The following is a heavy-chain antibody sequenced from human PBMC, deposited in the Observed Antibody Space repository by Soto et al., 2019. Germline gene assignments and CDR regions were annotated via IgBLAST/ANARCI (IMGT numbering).Heavy chain of an antibody. CDR1: GGSISSSNW. Sequence: QVQLQESGPGLVKPSGTLSLTCAVSGGSISSSNWWSWVRQPPGKGLEWIGEIYHSGSTNYNPSLRRRVSMSVDKSKNQCSLELSSVTAADTAVFYCARAHDYGDYYCDSWGQGTLVTVSS. J-gene: IGHJ4*02. D-gene: IGHD4-17*01. CDR2: IYHSGST. V-gene: IGHV4-4*02. CDR3: ARAHDYGDYYCDS.